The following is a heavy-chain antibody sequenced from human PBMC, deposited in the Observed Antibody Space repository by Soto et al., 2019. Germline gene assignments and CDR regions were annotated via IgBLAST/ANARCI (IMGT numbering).Heavy chain of an antibody. CDR3: AHREGIAAAGASWYFDL. J-gene: IGHJ2*01. CDR1: GFSLSTSGVG. CDR2: IYWDDDK. Sequence: QITLKESGPTLVKPTQTLTLTCTFSGFSLSTSGVGVGWIRQPPGKALEWLALIYWDDDKRYSPSLKSRLTITKDTPKNQVVLTMTNMDPVDTATYYCAHREGIAAAGASWYFDLWGRGTLVTVSS. D-gene: IGHD6-13*01. V-gene: IGHV2-5*02.